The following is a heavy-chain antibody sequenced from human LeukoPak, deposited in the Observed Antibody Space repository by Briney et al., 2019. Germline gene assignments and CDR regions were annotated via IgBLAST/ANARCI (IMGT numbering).Heavy chain of an antibody. V-gene: IGHV3-48*03. D-gene: IGHD3-22*01. CDR3: AREPYYYDSSGYPTNYYYYMDV. CDR1: GFTFSSYE. CDR2: ISSSGSTI. Sequence: GGSLRLSCAASGFTFSSYEMNWVRQAPGKGLEWVSYISSSGSTIYYADSVKGRFTISRDNAKNSLYLQMNSLRAEDTAVYYCAREPYYYDSSGYPTNYYYYMDVWGKGTTVTISS. J-gene: IGHJ6*03.